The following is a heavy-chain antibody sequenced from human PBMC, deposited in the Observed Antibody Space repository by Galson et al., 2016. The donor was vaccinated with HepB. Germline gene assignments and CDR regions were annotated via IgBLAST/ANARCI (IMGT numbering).Heavy chain of an antibody. CDR1: GYTFAGYF. Sequence: SVKVSCKASGYTFAGYFMHWVRQAPGQGLEWMGWINPNSGGTDYALKFQGRVTMTRDTSISTAYMELSRLRADDTAVYYCARDRWDTGAGDIWGQGTMVSLSS. D-gene: IGHD1-26*01. CDR2: INPNSGGT. V-gene: IGHV1-2*02. CDR3: ARDRWDTGAGDI. J-gene: IGHJ3*02.